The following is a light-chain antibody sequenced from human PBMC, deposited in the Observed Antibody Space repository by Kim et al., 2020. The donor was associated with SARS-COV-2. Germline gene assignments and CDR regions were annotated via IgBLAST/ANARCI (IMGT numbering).Light chain of an antibody. CDR2: LQGSGKY. CDR1: SGHRDYI. V-gene: IGLV4-60*03. CDR3: QTWDTHFWV. J-gene: IGLJ3*02. Sequence: SSVKLTCTLSSGHRDYIIAWHQQQPGKAPRYLMNLQGSGKYNRGGGVPDRFSGSSSGADRYLTISNRQSEDEATYYCQTWDTHFWVFGGGTQLTVL.